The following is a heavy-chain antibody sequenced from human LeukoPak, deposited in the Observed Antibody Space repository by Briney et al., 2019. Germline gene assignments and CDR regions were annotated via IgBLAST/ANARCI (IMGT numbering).Heavy chain of an antibody. Sequence: PSETLSLTCSVSGGSISSGSYYWSWIRQPAGKGLEWIGRLYTSGSTNYNPSLKSRVTISVDTSKNQFSLKLSSVTAADTAVYYCARKGATDPFDYWGQGTLVTVSS. CDR2: LYTSGST. D-gene: IGHD4/OR15-4a*01. CDR3: ARKGATDPFDY. V-gene: IGHV4-61*02. CDR1: GGSISSGSYY. J-gene: IGHJ4*02.